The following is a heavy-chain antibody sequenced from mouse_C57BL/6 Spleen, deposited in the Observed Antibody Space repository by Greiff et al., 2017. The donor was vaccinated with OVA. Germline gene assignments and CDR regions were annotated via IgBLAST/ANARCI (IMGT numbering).Heavy chain of an antibody. CDR2: LDPENGDT. V-gene: IGHV14-4*01. CDR3: TTSSHDY. CDR1: GFNIKDDY. J-gene: IGHJ2*01. Sequence: EVQLQQSGAELVRPGASVKLSCTASGFNIKDDYMHWVKQRPEQGLEWIGWLDPENGDTEYASKFQGKATITADTSSNTAYLQLSSLTSEDTAVYYCTTSSHDYWGQGTTLTVSS.